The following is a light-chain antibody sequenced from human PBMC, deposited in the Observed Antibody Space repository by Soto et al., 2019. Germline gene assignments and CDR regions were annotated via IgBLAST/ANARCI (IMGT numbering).Light chain of an antibody. CDR3: QKYNSSPLT. J-gene: IGKJ4*01. CDR1: QCIGVY. V-gene: IGKV1-27*01. CDR2: AAS. Sequence: DIQMTQSPSSLSASLGDRVTLPCRASQCIGVYLAWFQQRPGRVPNLLIYAASTWQSGVPSRFSGSGSGTDFTLTISSLQPEDVAPYYCQKYNSSPLTFGGGTKVEIK.